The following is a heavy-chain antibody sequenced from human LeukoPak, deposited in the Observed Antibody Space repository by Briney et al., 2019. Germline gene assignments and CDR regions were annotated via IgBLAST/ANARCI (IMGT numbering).Heavy chain of an antibody. CDR1: GGSISSYY. J-gene: IGHJ4*02. CDR3: ARRGYSYGSPFDY. D-gene: IGHD5-18*01. V-gene: IGHV4-59*08. CDR2: IYHSGNA. Sequence: PSESLSLTCTVSGGSISSYYWSWIRQPPGKGLEWIGNIYHSGNAYYNPSLKSRVTISVDTSKNQFSLKLSSVTAADTAVYYCARRGYSYGSPFDYWGQGTLVTVSS.